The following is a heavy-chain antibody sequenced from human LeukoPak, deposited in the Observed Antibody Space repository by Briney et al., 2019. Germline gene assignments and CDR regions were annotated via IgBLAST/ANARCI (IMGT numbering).Heavy chain of an antibody. J-gene: IGHJ5*02. CDR2: INPSGGST. CDR1: GYTFTSYY. D-gene: IGHD1-26*01. Sequence: ASVKVSCKASGYTFTSYYMHWVRQAPGQGLEWMGIINPSGGSTSYAQKFQGRVTMTRDTSTSTVYMVLSSLRSEGTAVYYCARDTGTVQWWFDPWGQGTLVTVSS. CDR3: ARDTGTVQWWFDP. V-gene: IGHV1-46*01.